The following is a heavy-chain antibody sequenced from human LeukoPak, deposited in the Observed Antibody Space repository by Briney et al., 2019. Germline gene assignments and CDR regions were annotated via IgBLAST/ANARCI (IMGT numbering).Heavy chain of an antibody. D-gene: IGHD6-13*01. Sequence: PSETLSLTCTVSGGSISSYYWSWIRQPPGKGLEWIGYIYYSGSTNYNPSLKSRVTISVDTSKNQFSLKLSPVTAADTAVYYCARGSSSWTSYYFDYWGQGTLVTVSS. V-gene: IGHV4-59*01. CDR3: ARGSSSWTSYYFDY. CDR1: GGSISSYY. CDR2: IYYSGST. J-gene: IGHJ4*02.